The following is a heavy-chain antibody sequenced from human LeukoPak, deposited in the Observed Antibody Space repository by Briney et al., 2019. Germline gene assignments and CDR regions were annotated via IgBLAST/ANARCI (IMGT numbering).Heavy chain of an antibody. J-gene: IGHJ4*02. V-gene: IGHV3-48*02. Sequence: GGSLRLSCAASGFTFSGYGMNWVRQAPGKGLEWVSYISSSSSTIYYADSVKGRFTISRDNAKNSLYLQMNSLRDADTAVYYCARDLAGHRDYWGQGTLVTVAS. CDR3: ARDLAGHRDY. CDR2: ISSSSSTI. D-gene: IGHD2-15*01. CDR1: GFTFSGYG.